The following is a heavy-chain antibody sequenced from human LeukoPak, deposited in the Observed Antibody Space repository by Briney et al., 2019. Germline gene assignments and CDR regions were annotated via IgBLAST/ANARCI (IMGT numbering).Heavy chain of an antibody. CDR1: GFTFSSYA. V-gene: IGHV3-23*01. CDR2: ISGSGGST. Sequence: GGSLRLSCAASGFTFSSYAMSWVRQAPGKGLEWVSAISGSGGSTYYADSVKGRFTISRDNSKNTLYPQMNSLRAEDTAVYYCAKNYYDSSGDNWFDPWGQGTLVTVSS. J-gene: IGHJ5*02. D-gene: IGHD3-22*01. CDR3: AKNYYDSSGDNWFDP.